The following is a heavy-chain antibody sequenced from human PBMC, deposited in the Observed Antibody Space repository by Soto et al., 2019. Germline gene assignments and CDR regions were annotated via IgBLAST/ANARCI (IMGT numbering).Heavy chain of an antibody. J-gene: IGHJ4*02. CDR1: GGSISSYY. CDR3: ARVETIFSDWYFDY. Sequence: SETLSLTCTVSGGSISSYYWSWIRQPPGKGLEWIGYIYYSGSTNYNPSLKSRVTISVDTSKNQFSLKLSSVTAADTAVYYCARVETIFSDWYFDYWGQGTLVTVS. CDR2: IYYSGST. D-gene: IGHD3-9*01. V-gene: IGHV4-59*01.